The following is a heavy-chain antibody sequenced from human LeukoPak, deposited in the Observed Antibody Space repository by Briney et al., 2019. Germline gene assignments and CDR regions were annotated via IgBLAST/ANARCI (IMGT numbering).Heavy chain of an antibody. CDR2: ISDTGEST. Sequence: GGSLRLSCAASGFTFSRYDMSWVRQAPGKGLEWVSGISDTGESTYYVDSVKGRFTISRDNSKSTLYLQMNSLRAEDTAVYHCAKERTETTAYFDYWGQGTLVTVSS. CDR1: GFTFSRYD. D-gene: IGHD4-17*01. CDR3: AKERTETTAYFDY. V-gene: IGHV3-23*01. J-gene: IGHJ4*02.